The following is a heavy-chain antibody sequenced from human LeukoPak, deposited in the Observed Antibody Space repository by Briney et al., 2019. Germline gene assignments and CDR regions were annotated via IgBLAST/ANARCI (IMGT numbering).Heavy chain of an antibody. V-gene: IGHV1-18*01. J-gene: IGHJ6*02. CDR2: ISAYNGNT. CDR1: GYTFTSYG. Sequence: ASVKVSCKASGYTFTSYGISWVRQAPGQGLEWMGWISAYNGNTNYVQKLQGRVTMTTDTSTSTAYMELRSLRSDDTAVYYCAREGERDNWNDWYYYGMDVWGQGTTVTVSS. CDR3: AREGERDNWNDWYYYGMDV. D-gene: IGHD1-1*01.